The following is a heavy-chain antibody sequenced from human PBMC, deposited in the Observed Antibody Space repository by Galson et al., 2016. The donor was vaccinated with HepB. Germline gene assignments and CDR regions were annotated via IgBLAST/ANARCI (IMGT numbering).Heavy chain of an antibody. Sequence: SLRLSCAASGLTLRNFIMHWVRQPPGKGLEWVAAISHDDTSKYYADSVKGRFTISRDNSGNTVDLQMNSLRAEDTAVYYCSRATHMSGYCDVFDIWGQGTKVTVSS. V-gene: IGHV3-30-3*01. CDR3: SRATHMSGYCDVFDI. J-gene: IGHJ3*02. CDR1: GLTLRNFI. D-gene: IGHD3-3*01. CDR2: ISHDDTSK.